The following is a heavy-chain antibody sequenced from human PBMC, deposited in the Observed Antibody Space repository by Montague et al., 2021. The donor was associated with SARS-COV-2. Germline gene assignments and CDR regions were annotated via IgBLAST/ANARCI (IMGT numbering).Heavy chain of an antibody. J-gene: IGHJ4*02. CDR3: ARFSYDNTGHPRGFDF. Sequence: SETLSLTCTVSGASVSSTNWWSWVRQPPGKGLEWVGEISHRGTANYSPPLKSRATMSVDESGDQFFLKLSSVTAADTAVYYCARFSYDNTGHPRGFDFWGQGALVTVSS. D-gene: IGHD3-22*01. CDR2: ISHRGTA. V-gene: IGHV4-4*02. CDR1: GASVSSTNW.